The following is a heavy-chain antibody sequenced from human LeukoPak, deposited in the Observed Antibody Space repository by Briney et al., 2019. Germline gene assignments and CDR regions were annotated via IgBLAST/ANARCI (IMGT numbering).Heavy chain of an antibody. CDR1: GFSLSTSGMC. CDR2: IDWDDDK. Sequence: SGPTLVNPTQTLTLTCTFSGFSLSTSGMCVSWIRQPPGKAPEWLALIDWDDDKYYSTSLKTRLTISKDTSKNQVVLTMTNMDPVDTATYYCARLEGSSLIFDYWGQGTLVTVSS. J-gene: IGHJ4*02. V-gene: IGHV2-70*01. D-gene: IGHD6-13*01. CDR3: ARLEGSSLIFDY.